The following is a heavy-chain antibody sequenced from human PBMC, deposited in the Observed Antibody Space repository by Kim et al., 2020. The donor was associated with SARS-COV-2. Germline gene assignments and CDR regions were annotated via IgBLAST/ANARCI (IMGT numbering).Heavy chain of an antibody. CDR2: IYYSGST. CDR1: GGSISSYY. J-gene: IGHJ3*02. V-gene: IGHV4-59*01. Sequence: SETLSLTYTVSGGSISSYYWSWIRQPPGKGLEWIGYIYYSGSTNYNPSLKSRVTISVDTSKNQFSLKLSSVTAADTAVYYCARDRDYGGNSYAFDIWGQGTMVTVSS. CDR3: ARDRDYGGNSYAFDI. D-gene: IGHD4-17*01.